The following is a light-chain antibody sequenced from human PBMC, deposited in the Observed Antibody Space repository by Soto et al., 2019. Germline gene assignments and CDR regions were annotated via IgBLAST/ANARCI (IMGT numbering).Light chain of an antibody. CDR2: EVN. V-gene: IGLV2-14*01. Sequence: QSVLTQPASVCGSPGESIIISCTGSSSDIGAYDYVSWYQHHPGRAPKVIIFEVNDRASGVSHRFSGSKSGNTASLTISGLQAEDEADYYCCSYTGTTSPWVFGGGTKVTVL. CDR3: CSYTGTTSPWV. CDR1: SSDIGAYDY. J-gene: IGLJ3*02.